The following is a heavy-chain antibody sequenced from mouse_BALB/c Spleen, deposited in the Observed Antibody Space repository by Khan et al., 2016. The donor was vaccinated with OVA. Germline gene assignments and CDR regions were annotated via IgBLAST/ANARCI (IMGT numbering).Heavy chain of an antibody. Sequence: EVELVESGGDLVKPGGSLKLSCAASGFTFSSYGMSWVRQTPDKRLEWVATISSGGSYTYYPDSVKGRFTISRDNGKNTLYLQMTSLKSADTAMYNCVRRATATNFDYWGQGTTLTVSS. V-gene: IGHV5-6*01. D-gene: IGHD1-2*01. CDR2: ISSGGSYT. CDR3: VRRATATNFDY. CDR1: GFTFSSYG. J-gene: IGHJ2*01.